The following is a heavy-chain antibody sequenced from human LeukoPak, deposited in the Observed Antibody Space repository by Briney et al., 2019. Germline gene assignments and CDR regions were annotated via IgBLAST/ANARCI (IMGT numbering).Heavy chain of an antibody. CDR2: IYPRDGST. CDR3: ARDQEGFDY. J-gene: IGHJ4*02. Sequence: APVRVSCKASGYTFTSNYIHWVRQAPGQGLEWMGMIYPRDGSTSYAQKFQGRVTVTRDTSTSTVHMELSGLRSEDTAVYYCARDQEGFDYWGQGTLVTVSS. V-gene: IGHV1-46*01. CDR1: GYTFTSNY.